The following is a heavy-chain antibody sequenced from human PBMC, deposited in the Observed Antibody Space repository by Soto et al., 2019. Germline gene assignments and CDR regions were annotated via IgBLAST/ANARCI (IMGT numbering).Heavy chain of an antibody. V-gene: IGHV5-10-1*01. CDR3: ARHTSYCSGGSCYSGYYYYGMDV. J-gene: IGHJ6*02. CDR1: GYSFTSYW. D-gene: IGHD2-15*01. CDR2: IDPSDSYT. Sequence: GESLKISCKGSGYSFTSYWISWVRQMPGKGLEWMGRIDPSDSYTNYSPSFQGHVTISADKSISTAYLQWSSLKASDTAMYYCARHTSYCSGGSCYSGYYYYGMDVWGQGTTVTVSS.